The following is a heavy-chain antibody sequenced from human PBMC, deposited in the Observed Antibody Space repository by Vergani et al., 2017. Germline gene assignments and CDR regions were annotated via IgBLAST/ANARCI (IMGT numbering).Heavy chain of an antibody. Sequence: QVQLVQSGAEGKKPGASVQVSCKASGYTFTGYYIHGVRQAPGQGLEWMGWINPNTGGTNYEQTFRGRVAMTREKSISTAYLQWSSLKASDTATYYCAKTHDFSSLYSSYNWFDPWGQGTQVTVSS. D-gene: IGHD3-3*01. CDR2: INPNTGGT. CDR1: GYTFTGYY. V-gene: IGHV1-2*02. J-gene: IGHJ5*02. CDR3: AKTHDFSSLYSSYNWFDP.